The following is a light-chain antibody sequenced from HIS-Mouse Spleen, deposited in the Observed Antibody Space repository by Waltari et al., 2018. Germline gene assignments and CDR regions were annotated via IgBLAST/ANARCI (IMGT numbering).Light chain of an antibody. J-gene: IGLJ2*01. CDR1: SSDVGSYNL. Sequence: QSALTQPASVSGSPGQSITISCTGTSSDVGSYNLVSWYQQHPGKAPKLMIYEGSKRPSGVSNRFSGSKSGNTASLTISRVEAGDEADYYCQVWDSSSDHPVVFGGGTKLTVL. V-gene: IGLV2-14*02. CDR2: EGS. CDR3: QVWDSSSDHPVV.